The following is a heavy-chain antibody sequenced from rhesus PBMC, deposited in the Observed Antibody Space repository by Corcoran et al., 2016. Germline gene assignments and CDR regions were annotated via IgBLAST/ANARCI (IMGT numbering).Heavy chain of an antibody. D-gene: IGHD1-26*01. CDR2: ISNGGGST. Sequence: EVQLVESGGGLATPGGSLRLSCAASGFSLSAYSRAWVRQAPGKGVGWVSGISNGGGSTWYADSVKGRFTISRENAKNTLYVQMNSLRAEDTAVYYCARVNWNSRTYYFDYWGQGVLVTVSS. CDR3: ARVNWNSRTYYFDY. J-gene: IGHJ4*01. V-gene: IGHV3-178*01. CDR1: GFSLSAYS.